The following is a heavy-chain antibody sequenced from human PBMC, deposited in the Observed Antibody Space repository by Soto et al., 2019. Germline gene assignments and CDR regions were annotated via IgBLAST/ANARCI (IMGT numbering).Heavy chain of an antibody. CDR1: GGSISSSSYY. CDR2: IYYSGST. CDR3: ARTTYYYFWSGYYTGGYYYYGMDV. J-gene: IGHJ6*02. V-gene: IGHV4-39*01. D-gene: IGHD3-3*01. Sequence: SETLSLTCTVSGGSISSSSYYWGWIRQPPGKGLEWIGSIYYSGSTYYNPSLESRVTISVDTSKNQFSLKLSSVTAADTAVYYCARTTYYYFWSGYYTGGYYYYGMDVWGQGTTVT.